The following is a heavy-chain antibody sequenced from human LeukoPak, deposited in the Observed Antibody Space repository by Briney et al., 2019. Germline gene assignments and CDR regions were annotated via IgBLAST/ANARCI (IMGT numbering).Heavy chain of an antibody. CDR1: GYTFTIYA. CDR2: INAGNGNT. Sequence: GASVKVSCTASGYTFTIYAMHWVRQAPGQRLEWMGWINAGNGNTKYSQKFQGRVTITRDTSASTAYMELSSLRSEDTAVYYCARDRGNWGYYYGMDVWGQGTTVTVSS. D-gene: IGHD7-27*01. J-gene: IGHJ6*02. CDR3: ARDRGNWGYYYGMDV. V-gene: IGHV1-3*01.